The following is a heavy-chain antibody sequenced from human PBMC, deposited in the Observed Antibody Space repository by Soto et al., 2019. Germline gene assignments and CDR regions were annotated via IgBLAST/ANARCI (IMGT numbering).Heavy chain of an antibody. CDR2: IYYSGST. D-gene: IGHD3-10*01. Sequence: QVQLQEPGPGLVKPSQTLSLTCTVSGGSITSVGYYWSWIRQHPGKGLGWIGYIYYSGSTYYNPSLKSRVTISVDTSKNQFSLKLSSVTAADTAVYYCARDKGSGRVWFDPWGQGTLVTVSS. J-gene: IGHJ5*02. V-gene: IGHV4-31*03. CDR3: ARDKGSGRVWFDP. CDR1: GGSITSVGYY.